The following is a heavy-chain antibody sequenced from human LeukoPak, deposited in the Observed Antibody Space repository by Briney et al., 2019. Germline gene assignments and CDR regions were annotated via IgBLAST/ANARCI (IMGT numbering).Heavy chain of an antibody. Sequence: KPSETLSLTCSVSGGSISSSDYYWSWIRQPPGKGLEWLGNIYYTGSTSYNPSLKSRVTLSVDTFKNQFSLYLSSVTAADTAVYYCARENYCTNGVCWAFDPWGQGTLVTVSS. V-gene: IGHV4-39*07. CDR3: ARENYCTNGVCWAFDP. CDR1: GGSISSSDYY. D-gene: IGHD2-8*01. CDR2: IYYTGST. J-gene: IGHJ5*02.